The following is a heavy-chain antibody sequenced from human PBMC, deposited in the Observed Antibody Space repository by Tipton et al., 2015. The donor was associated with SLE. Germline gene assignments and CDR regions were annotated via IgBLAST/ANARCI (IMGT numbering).Heavy chain of an antibody. CDR2: ISYGGGT. CDR1: GGSISSNY. CDR3: ARGMVTWRGAILGVDV. V-gene: IGHV4-59*08. J-gene: IGHJ6*02. D-gene: IGHD2-21*02. Sequence: TLSLTCSVSGGSISSNYWIWIRQPPGKGLEWIGYISYGGGTNYNPSLKSRVTMSVDTAKNQVSLKLTSVTAADTAVYYCARGMVTWRGAILGVDVWGQGTTVNVSS.